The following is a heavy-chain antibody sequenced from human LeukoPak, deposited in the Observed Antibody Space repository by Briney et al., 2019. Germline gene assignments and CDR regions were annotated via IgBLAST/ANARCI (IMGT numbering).Heavy chain of an antibody. CDR3: SSRDGYIGY. Sequence: SGGSLRLSCAASGFTFSGSAMHWVRQASGQGLEWVGRIRSKADNYATTYAASVKGRFTISRDDSKNTAYLQMNSLKTDDTAVYYCSSRDGYIGYWGQGTLVTVSS. CDR1: GFTFSGSA. J-gene: IGHJ4*02. D-gene: IGHD5-24*01. V-gene: IGHV3-73*01. CDR2: IRSKADNYAT.